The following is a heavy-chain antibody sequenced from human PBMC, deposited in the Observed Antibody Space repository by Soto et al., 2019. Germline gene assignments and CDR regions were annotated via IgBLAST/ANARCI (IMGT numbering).Heavy chain of an antibody. J-gene: IGHJ4*02. V-gene: IGHV1-8*01. CDR3: ARWDYGDYARFDY. CDR1: GYTFTSHD. D-gene: IGHD4-17*01. Sequence: QVQLVQSGAEVKKPGASVKVSCKASGYTFTSHDINWVRQATGQGLEWMGWMNPNSGNTGYALKFRGRVTMTRNTSISTAYMELSSLRSEDTAVYYCARWDYGDYARFDYWGQGTLVTVSS. CDR2: MNPNSGNT.